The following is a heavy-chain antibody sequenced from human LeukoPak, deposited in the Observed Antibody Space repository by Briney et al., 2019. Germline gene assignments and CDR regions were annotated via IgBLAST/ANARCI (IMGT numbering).Heavy chain of an antibody. CDR3: ATVKDFVVRGVKWFDP. D-gene: IGHD3-10*01. Sequence: ASVKVSCKVSGYTLTELSMHWVRQAPGKGLEWMGGFDPEDGETIYAQKFQGRVTMTEDTSTDTAYMELSSLRSEDTAVYYCATVKDFVVRGVKWFDPWGQGTLVTVSS. CDR1: GYTLTELS. CDR2: FDPEDGET. V-gene: IGHV1-24*01. J-gene: IGHJ5*02.